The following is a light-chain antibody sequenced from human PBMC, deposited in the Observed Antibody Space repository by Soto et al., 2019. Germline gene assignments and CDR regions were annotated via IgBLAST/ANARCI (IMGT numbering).Light chain of an antibody. CDR1: SSDVGGYNY. CDR3: SSYAGSSNV. Sequence: QSALTQPPSASGYPGQSVAISCTGTSSDVGGYNYVSWYQQHPGKAPKLMIYEVNKRPSGVPDRFSGSKSGNTASLTVSGLHAEDEADYYCSSYAGSSNVFGTGTKLTGL. J-gene: IGLJ1*01. CDR2: EVN. V-gene: IGLV2-8*01.